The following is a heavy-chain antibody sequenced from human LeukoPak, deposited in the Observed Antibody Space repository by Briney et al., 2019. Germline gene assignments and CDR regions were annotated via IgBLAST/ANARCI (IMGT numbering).Heavy chain of an antibody. CDR3: ARMVGLVSDF. D-gene: IGHD3-10*01. CDR1: GDSVSSNSAA. J-gene: IGHJ4*02. V-gene: IGHV6-1*01. CDR2: TYYRSKWHS. Sequence: SQTLPLTCAISGDSVSSNSAAWHWIRQSPSRGLEWLGRTYYRSKWHSYYAPSVKSRITINPDTSKNQFSLQLKSVTPEDTAVYYCARMVGLVSDFWGQGTLVTVSS.